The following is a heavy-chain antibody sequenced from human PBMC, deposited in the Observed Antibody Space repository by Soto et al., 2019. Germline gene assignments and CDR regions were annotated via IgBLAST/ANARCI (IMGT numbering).Heavy chain of an antibody. CDR1: GESLSDYS. CDR3: ARGGGKSGYFFDY. D-gene: IGHD5-12*01. J-gene: IGHJ4*02. CDR2: INHGGST. Sequence: QVQLRQWGAGLLKPLETLSLRCAVYGESLSDYSWSWIRQSPDKGLEWIGEINHGGSTKSNPSLKSRVTTSVDTSKNQVSLILTSATAADTALYRCARGGGKSGYFFDYWGRGTLVTVSS. V-gene: IGHV4-34*02.